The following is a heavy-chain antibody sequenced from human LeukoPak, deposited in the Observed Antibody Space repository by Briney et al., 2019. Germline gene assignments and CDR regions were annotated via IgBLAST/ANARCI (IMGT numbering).Heavy chain of an antibody. CDR2: ISAYNGNT. Sequence: GASVKVSCKASGYTFTSYGISWVRQAPGQGLEWMGWISAYNGNTNYAQKLQGRVTMTRDTSTSTVYMELSSLRSEDTAVYYCARDTYSHQAFVIWGQGTMVAVSS. J-gene: IGHJ3*02. D-gene: IGHD5-18*01. CDR3: ARDTYSHQAFVI. CDR1: GYTFTSYG. V-gene: IGHV1-18*01.